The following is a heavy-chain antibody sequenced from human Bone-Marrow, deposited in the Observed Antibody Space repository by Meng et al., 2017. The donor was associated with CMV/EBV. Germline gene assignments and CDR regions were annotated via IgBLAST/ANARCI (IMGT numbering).Heavy chain of an antibody. CDR2: INPGGTDR. J-gene: IGHJ4*02. CDR1: GFKFSDYW. Sequence: GGSLRLSCVASGFKFSDYWMTWVRQAPGKGLEWVANINPGGTDRNYVDSVKGRFTISRDTTDDSVYLEMNSLRVEDTAVYYCAREPNSFYFWGRGTLVTVSS. V-gene: IGHV3-7*01. CDR3: AREPNSFYF.